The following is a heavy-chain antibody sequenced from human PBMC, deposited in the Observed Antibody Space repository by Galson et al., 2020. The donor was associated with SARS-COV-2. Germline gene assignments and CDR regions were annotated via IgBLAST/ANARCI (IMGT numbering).Heavy chain of an antibody. CDR3: ARDYTYDYVWGSYRPPDAFDI. Sequence: ASVKVSCKASGYTFTGYYMHWVRQAPGQGLEWMGWINPNSGGTNYAQKFQGRVTMTRDTSISTAYMELSRLRSDDTAVYYCARDYTYDYVWGSYRPPDAFDIWGQGTMVTVSS. J-gene: IGHJ3*02. V-gene: IGHV1-2*02. CDR1: GYTFTGYY. D-gene: IGHD3-16*02. CDR2: INPNSGGT.